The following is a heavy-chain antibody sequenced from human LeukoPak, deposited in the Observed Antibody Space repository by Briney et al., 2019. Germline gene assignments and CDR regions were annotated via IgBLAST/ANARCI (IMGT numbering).Heavy chain of an antibody. V-gene: IGHV4-34*01. CDR1: GGSFSGYY. J-gene: IGHJ4*02. D-gene: IGHD3-22*01. Sequence: PSETLSLTCAVYGGSFSGYYWSLIRQPPGKGLEWIGEINHSGSTNYNPSLKSRVTISVDTSKNQFSLKLSSVTAADTAVYYCARSTRYYYDSSGYYAFVYWGQGTLVTVSS. CDR2: INHSGST. CDR3: ARSTRYYYDSSGYYAFVY.